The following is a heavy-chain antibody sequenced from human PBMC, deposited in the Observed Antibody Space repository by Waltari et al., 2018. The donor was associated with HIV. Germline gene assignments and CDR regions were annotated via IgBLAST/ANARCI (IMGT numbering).Heavy chain of an antibody. V-gene: IGHV3-23*01. CDR2: ISGSGGST. D-gene: IGHD3-22*01. CDR1: GFTFSSYA. Sequence: EVQLLESGGGLVQPGGSLRPSCAASGFTFSSYAMSWVRQPPGKGLEWVSAISGSGGSTYYADSVKGRFAISRDNSKNTLYLQMNSLRAEDTAVYSCAKGGVGSSGYYSPYYYYGMDVWGQGTTVTVSS. CDR3: AKGGVGSSGYYSPYYYYGMDV. J-gene: IGHJ6*02.